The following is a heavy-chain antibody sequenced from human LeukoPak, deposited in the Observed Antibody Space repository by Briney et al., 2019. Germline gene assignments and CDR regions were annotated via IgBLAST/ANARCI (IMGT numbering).Heavy chain of an antibody. CDR2: SYYSGST. CDR1: GGSISSSSYY. Sequence: SETLSLTCTVSGGSISSSSYYWGWIRQAPGKGLEWLGSSYYSGSTYYNPSLKSRVTISVDTSKNQFSLKLSSVTAADTAVYYCARPASSSSRYNWFDPWGQGTLVTVSS. D-gene: IGHD6-6*01. V-gene: IGHV4-39*07. J-gene: IGHJ5*02. CDR3: ARPASSSSRYNWFDP.